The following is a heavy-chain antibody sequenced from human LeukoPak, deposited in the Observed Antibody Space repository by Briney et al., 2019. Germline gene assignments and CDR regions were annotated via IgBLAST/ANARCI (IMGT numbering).Heavy chain of an antibody. J-gene: IGHJ5*02. V-gene: IGHV1-8*01. D-gene: IGHD3-10*01. CDR2: MNPNSGNT. CDR3: ARVSMVRGAAPYNWFDP. CDR1: RYTFSSYD. Sequence: ASVKVSCKASRYTFSSYDINWVRQATGQGLEWMGWMNPNSGNTGYAQKFQGRVTMTRNTSISTAYMELSSLRSEDTAVYYCARVSMVRGAAPYNWFDPWGQGTLVTVSS.